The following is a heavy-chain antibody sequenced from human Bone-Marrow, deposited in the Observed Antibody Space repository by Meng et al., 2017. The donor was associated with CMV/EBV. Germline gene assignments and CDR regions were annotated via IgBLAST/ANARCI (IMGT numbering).Heavy chain of an antibody. CDR1: GGSISSSSYY. V-gene: IGHV4-39*07. Sequence: SETLSLTCTVSGGSISSSSYYWGWIRQPPGKGLEWIGSIYYSGSTYYNPSLKSRVTISVDTSKNQFSLKLSSVTAADTAVYYCARGEGELTIFGVTNLGMDVWGQGTTVTVSS. J-gene: IGHJ6*02. CDR2: IYYSGST. CDR3: ARGEGELTIFGVTNLGMDV. D-gene: IGHD3-3*01.